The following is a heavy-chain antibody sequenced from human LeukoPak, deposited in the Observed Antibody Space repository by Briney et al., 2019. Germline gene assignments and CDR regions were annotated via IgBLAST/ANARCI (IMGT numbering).Heavy chain of an antibody. V-gene: IGHV3-30*18. J-gene: IGHJ5*02. D-gene: IGHD3-10*01. CDR1: GVTLSPYG. CDR3: AKEGTPQVSTWYDL. CDR2: ISYEGGTQ. Sequence: GGSLRLSCAASGVTLSPYGMHWVRQAPGKGLEWVAVISYEGGTQHYADSVKGRFIISRDDPRNTLYLQMNILRTEDTAVYYCAKEGTPQVSTWYDLWGQGTQVIVSS.